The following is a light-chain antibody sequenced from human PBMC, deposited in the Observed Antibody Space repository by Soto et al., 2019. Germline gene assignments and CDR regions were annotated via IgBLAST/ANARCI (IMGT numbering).Light chain of an antibody. V-gene: IGLV2-14*01. CDR3: SSYTRSSTYV. CDR1: SSDVSGYNY. Sequence: QSALTQPASVSGSPGQSITISCTGPSSDVSGYNYVSWYQQHPGKAPKLMIHEVRNRPSGVSNRFSGSKSGNTGSLTFSGLQAEDEADYYFSSYTRSSTYVFGTGTKVTVL. J-gene: IGLJ1*01. CDR2: EVR.